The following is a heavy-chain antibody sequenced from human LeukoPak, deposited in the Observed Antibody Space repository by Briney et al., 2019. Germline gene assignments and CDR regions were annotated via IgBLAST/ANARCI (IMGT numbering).Heavy chain of an antibody. CDR2: IIPIFGTA. D-gene: IGHD3-10*01. J-gene: IGHJ4*02. CDR1: GGTFSSYA. V-gene: IGHV1-69*13. Sequence: GASVKVSCKASGGTFSSYAISWVRQAPGQGLEWMGGIIPIFGTANYAQKFQGRVTITADESTSTAYMELSSLRSEDTAVYYCARGREYYGSGSYFIPCDYWGQGTLVTVSS. CDR3: ARGREYYGSGSYFIPCDY.